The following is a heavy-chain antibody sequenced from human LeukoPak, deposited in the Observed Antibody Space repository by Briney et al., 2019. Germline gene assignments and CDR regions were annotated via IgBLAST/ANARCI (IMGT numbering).Heavy chain of an antibody. CDR3: ASESTAGYNSSWYGFRN. CDR1: GFIFSGYW. D-gene: IGHD6-13*01. J-gene: IGHJ1*01. V-gene: IGHV3-7*01. Sequence: GGSLRLSCAASGFIFSGYWMSWVGQAPGKGLEWVANLNQDGSEKYYVDSVTGRFTISRDNAKNSLFLQMGSLRVEDTAVYYCASESTAGYNSSWYGFRNWGQGTLVSVSS. CDR2: LNQDGSEK.